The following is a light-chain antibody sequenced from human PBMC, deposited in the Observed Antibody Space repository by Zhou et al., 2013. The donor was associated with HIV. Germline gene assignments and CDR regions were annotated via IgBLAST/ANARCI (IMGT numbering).Light chain of an antibody. Sequence: EIVLTQSPGTLSLSPGERATLSCRASQTISSTFLVWYQQKPGQPPRLLIYGGSTRATGIPDRFSGSGSGADFSLTINRLEPEDFAVYYCQQYGSSQYTFGQGTKLEIK. CDR3: QQYGSSQYT. CDR1: QTISSTF. J-gene: IGKJ2*01. CDR2: GGS. V-gene: IGKV3-20*01.